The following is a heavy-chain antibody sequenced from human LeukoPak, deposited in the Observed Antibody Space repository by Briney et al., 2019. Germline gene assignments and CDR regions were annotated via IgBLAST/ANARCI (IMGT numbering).Heavy chain of an antibody. V-gene: IGHV4-4*07. J-gene: IGHJ5*02. CDR1: GGSISSYY. Sequence: SETLSLTCTVSGGSISSYYWSWIRQPAGKGLEWIGRIYTSGSTNYNPSLKSRVTMSVDTSKNQFSLKLSSVTPADTAVYYCARDRYCSSTSCYTAGGWFDPWGQGTLVTVSS. CDR2: IYTSGST. CDR3: ARDRYCSSTSCYTAGGWFDP. D-gene: IGHD2-2*02.